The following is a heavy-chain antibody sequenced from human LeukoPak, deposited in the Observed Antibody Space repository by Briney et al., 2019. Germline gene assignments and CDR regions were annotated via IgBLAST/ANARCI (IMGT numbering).Heavy chain of an antibody. CDR2: INPNSGGT. D-gene: IGHD6-6*01. V-gene: IGHV1-2*02. CDR1: GHTFTGYY. J-gene: IGHJ4*02. CDR3: ARVIRAARRGVGY. Sequence: ASVKVSCKASGHTFTGYYMHWVRQAPGQGLEWMGWINPNSGGTNYEQKFQGRGTITRATSISTASLQLHRRRSDDTAMPYCARVIRAARRGVGYWGQGTLVTVAS.